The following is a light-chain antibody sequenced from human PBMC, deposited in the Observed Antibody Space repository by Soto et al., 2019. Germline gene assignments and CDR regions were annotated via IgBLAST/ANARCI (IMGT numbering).Light chain of an antibody. V-gene: IGKV2-28*01. CDR3: MHTLQAPYS. CDR1: QSLRHHSGYYY. CDR2: WGS. Sequence: DIVMTQSPLSLPVTPGEPASISCRSSQSLRHHSGYYYLDWYLQKPGQSPQVLIYWGSNRSSGVAERLSGSGSGSVSTLRIRRVAAEDGGVYYCMHTLQAPYSFGKGTKLAIK. J-gene: IGKJ2*01.